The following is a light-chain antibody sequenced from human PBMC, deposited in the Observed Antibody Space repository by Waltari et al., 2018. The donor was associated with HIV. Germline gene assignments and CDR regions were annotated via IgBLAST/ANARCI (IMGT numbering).Light chain of an antibody. V-gene: IGLV2-8*01. J-gene: IGLJ2*01. CDR2: EVT. CDR3: SSYAGSNNLI. CDR1: RSDVGGYDC. Sequence: QSALTQPLSASGSPGQSVTISCTGTRSDVGGYDCVSWSKQHPGKAPKLRLYEVTKRPSGVPDRFSGSKSGSTASLTVSGLQAEDEADYYCSSYAGSNNLIFGGGTKLTVL.